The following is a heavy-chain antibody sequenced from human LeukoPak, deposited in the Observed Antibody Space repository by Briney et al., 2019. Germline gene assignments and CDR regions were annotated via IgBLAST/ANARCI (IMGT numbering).Heavy chain of an antibody. Sequence: GGSLRLSCAASGFTFSSYWMHWVRQAPGKGLVWVSRINGDGSDTSYADSVKGRFTISRDNAENSLYLQMSSLRAEDTAVYYCARAPYSSSWYKALRHNWFDPWGQGTLVTVSS. J-gene: IGHJ5*02. CDR2: INGDGSDT. D-gene: IGHD6-13*01. CDR1: GFTFSSYW. V-gene: IGHV3-74*01. CDR3: ARAPYSSSWYKALRHNWFDP.